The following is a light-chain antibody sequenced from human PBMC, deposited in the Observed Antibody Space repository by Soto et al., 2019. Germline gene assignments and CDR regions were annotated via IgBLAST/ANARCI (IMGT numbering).Light chain of an antibody. CDR2: DTS. CDR3: EQYDKSIT. V-gene: IGKV3-15*01. J-gene: IGKJ4*01. Sequence: EIVMTQSPATRSVSPGERATLSCRASQSVSNKLAWYQHKPGQAPRVLIYDTSTRAAGIPARFSGSGSGTDFTLTINRLEPEDFAVYYCEQYDKSITFGGGTKVDI. CDR1: QSVSNK.